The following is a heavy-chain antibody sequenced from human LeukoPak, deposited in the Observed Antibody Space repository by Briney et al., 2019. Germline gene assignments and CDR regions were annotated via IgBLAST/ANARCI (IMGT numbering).Heavy chain of an antibody. CDR1: GFTFSNSA. V-gene: IGHV3-23*01. CDR2: INGSGGNT. CDR3: ASSRYDSSGYYGIIGY. Sequence: GGSLRLSCAASGFTFSNSAMSWVRQAPGKGLEWVSDINGSGGNTYYADSVKGRFTISRDNAKNSLYLQMNSLRPEDTAVYYCASSRYDSSGYYGIIGYWGQGTLVTVSS. D-gene: IGHD3-22*01. J-gene: IGHJ4*02.